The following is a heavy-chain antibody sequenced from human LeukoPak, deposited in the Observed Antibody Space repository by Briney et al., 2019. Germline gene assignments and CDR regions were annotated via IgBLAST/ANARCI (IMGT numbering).Heavy chain of an antibody. CDR1: GYTFTSYG. CDR3: ARDDYYYDSSGYYIALIDY. V-gene: IGHV1-18*01. J-gene: IGHJ4*02. D-gene: IGHD3-22*01. Sequence: GASVKVSCKASGYTFTSYGISWVRQAPGQGLEWMGWISAYNGNTNYAQKLQGGVTMTTDTSTSTAYMELRSLRSDDTAVYYCARDDYYYDSSGYYIALIDYWGQGTLVTVSS. CDR2: ISAYNGNT.